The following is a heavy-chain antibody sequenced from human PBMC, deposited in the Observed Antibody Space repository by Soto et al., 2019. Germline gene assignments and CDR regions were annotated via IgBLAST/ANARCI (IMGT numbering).Heavy chain of an antibody. CDR2: ISYDGSNK. CDR1: GFTFSSYA. J-gene: IGHJ3*02. CDR3: ARDRSARNHAFDI. V-gene: IGHV3-30-3*01. Sequence: QVQLVESGGGVVQPGRSLRLSCAASGFTFSSYAMQWVRQAPGKGLEWVAVISYDGSNKYYADSVKGRFTISRDNSKNTLYLQMRSLRAEDTAEYYCARDRSARNHAFDIWGQGTMVTVSS.